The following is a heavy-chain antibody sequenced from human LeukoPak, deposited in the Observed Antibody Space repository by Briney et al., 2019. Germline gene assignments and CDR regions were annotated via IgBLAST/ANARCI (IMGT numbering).Heavy chain of an antibody. D-gene: IGHD3-3*01. Sequence: GGSLRLSCAASGFTFSSYGMHWVRQAPGKGLEWVAVIWYDGSNKYYADSAKGRFTISRDNSKNTLYLQMNSLRAEDTAVYYCARGPSNYDFWSGYFDYWGQGTLVTVSS. V-gene: IGHV3-33*01. J-gene: IGHJ4*02. CDR1: GFTFSSYG. CDR3: ARGPSNYDFWSGYFDY. CDR2: IWYDGSNK.